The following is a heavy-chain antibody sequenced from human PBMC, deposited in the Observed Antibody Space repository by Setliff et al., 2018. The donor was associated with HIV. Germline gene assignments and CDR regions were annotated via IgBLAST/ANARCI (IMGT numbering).Heavy chain of an antibody. CDR1: DDPINSFY. Sequence: SETLSLTCTVSDDPINSFYWSWIRQPPGKGLEWIGYIYTSGSTNYNPSLEGRVTISVDTSKNQFSLKLNFVTAADTAVYYCARLSWDVDDWGRGTLVTVSS. J-gene: IGHJ4*01. CDR3: ARLSWDVDD. D-gene: IGHD1-26*01. CDR2: IYTSGST. V-gene: IGHV4-4*09.